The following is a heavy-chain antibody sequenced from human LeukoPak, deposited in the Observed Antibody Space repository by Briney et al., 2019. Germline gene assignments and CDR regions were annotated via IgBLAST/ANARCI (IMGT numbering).Heavy chain of an antibody. CDR3: ARDGDQGFFSGGSCPSYFDS. V-gene: IGHV1-8*01. CDR2: MNPISGNT. J-gene: IGHJ4*02. CDR1: GYTFSSYD. Sequence: ASVKVSCKASGYTFSSYDINWVRKAPGQGLEWMGWMNPISGNTGYAQTLQGRLTMTRNNSISTAYMELSSLRSEDTAVYYCARDGDQGFFSGGSCPSYFDSWGQGTLVTVSS. D-gene: IGHD2-15*01.